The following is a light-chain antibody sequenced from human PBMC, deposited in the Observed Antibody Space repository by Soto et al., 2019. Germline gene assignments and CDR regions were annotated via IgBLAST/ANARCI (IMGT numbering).Light chain of an antibody. V-gene: IGKV1-9*01. J-gene: IGKJ5*01. Sequence: DIQLTQSPSFLSASVGDRVTITFRASQGIRSYLAWYQQKPGRAPKLLMYIASTLQTGVPSRFSGSGSGTEFTLTITSLQPEDFATYYCQQVNSYPITFGQGTRLEI. CDR1: QGIRSY. CDR2: IAS. CDR3: QQVNSYPIT.